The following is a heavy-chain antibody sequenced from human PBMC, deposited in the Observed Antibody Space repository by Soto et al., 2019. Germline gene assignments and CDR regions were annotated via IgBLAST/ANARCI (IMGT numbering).Heavy chain of an antibody. CDR2: FIPVFGTT. J-gene: IGHJ4*02. D-gene: IGHD6-6*01. V-gene: IGHV1-69*01. Sequence: QVQLVQSGAEVKKPGSSVKVSCKASVGTFSNYAISWVRQAPGQGLEWMGGFIPVFGTTHYAQKFEGRVTITADDSTNTHMELRGLRSEDTALYYCARSIGSSSFYFDFWGQGTLITVSS. CDR1: VGTFSNYA. CDR3: ARSIGSSSFYFDF.